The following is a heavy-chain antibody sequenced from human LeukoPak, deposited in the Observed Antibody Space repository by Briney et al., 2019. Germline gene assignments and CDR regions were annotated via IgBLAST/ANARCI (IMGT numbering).Heavy chain of an antibody. CDR1: GYSISSGYY. CDR3: ARVHRCSGGSCPSGYYYFDY. Sequence: SETLSLTCTVSGYSISSGYYWGWIRQPPGKGLEWIGSIYHSGSTYYNPSLKSRVTISVDTSKNQFSLKLSSVTAADTAVYYCARVHRCSGGSCPSGYYYFDYWGQGTLVTVSS. D-gene: IGHD2-15*01. J-gene: IGHJ4*02. V-gene: IGHV4-38-2*02. CDR2: IYHSGST.